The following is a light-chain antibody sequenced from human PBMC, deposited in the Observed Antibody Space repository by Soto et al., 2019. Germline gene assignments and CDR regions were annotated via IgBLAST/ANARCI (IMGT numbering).Light chain of an antibody. J-gene: IGKJ1*01. CDR3: QQYGTSPWT. CDR1: QSISSNY. Sequence: EIVLTQSPGTLSLSPGERATLSCRASQSISSNYLAWYQQKPGQAPRLLIYGAFSRAVGIPDNFSGSGSGTDFTLTIYRLEPEDFAVYYCQQYGTSPWTVGQGTKVEIK. V-gene: IGKV3-20*01. CDR2: GAF.